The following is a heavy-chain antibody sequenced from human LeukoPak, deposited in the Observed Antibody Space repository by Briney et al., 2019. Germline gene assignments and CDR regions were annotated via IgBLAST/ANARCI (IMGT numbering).Heavy chain of an antibody. CDR3: ASYPNLDYGDQAVYY. CDR2: INAGNGNT. Sequence: ASVKVSCKASGYTFTSYAMHWVRQAPGQRLEWMGWINAGNGNTKYSQKFQGRVTITRDTSASTAYMELSSLRSEDTAVYYCASYPNLDYGDQAVYYWGQGTLVTVSS. D-gene: IGHD4-17*01. CDR1: GYTFTSYA. J-gene: IGHJ4*02. V-gene: IGHV1-3*01.